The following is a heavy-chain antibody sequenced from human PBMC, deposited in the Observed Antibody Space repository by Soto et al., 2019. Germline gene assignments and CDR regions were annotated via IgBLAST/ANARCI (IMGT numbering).Heavy chain of an antibody. J-gene: IGHJ4*02. CDR1: VGSISSGDFY. CDR3: ARGGSSRENDY. CDR2: IYYSGST. Sequence: QVQLQESGQGLVKPSQTLSLTCTVSVGSISSGDFYWSWIRQPPGKGLEWLGYIYYSGSTYYNPSLKSRVTISVDTSKNQFSLKLSSVTAADTAVYYCARGGSSRENDYWGQGTLVSVSS. D-gene: IGHD6-13*01. V-gene: IGHV4-30-4*01.